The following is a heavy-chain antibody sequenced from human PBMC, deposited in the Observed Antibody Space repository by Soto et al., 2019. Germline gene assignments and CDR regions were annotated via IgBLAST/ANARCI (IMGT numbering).Heavy chain of an antibody. CDR2: IIPIFGTA. J-gene: IGHJ4*02. Sequence: QAQLVQSGAEVKKPGSSVKVSCKASGGTFSSYAISWLRQAPGKGLEWTGGIIPIFGTANYAQKFQGRVTLTAVESTSAAYMELSSLRSDDTAVYYCARDKTRRDGYTWDYFDYWGQGTLVTVSS. D-gene: IGHD6-25*01. CDR1: GGTFSSYA. CDR3: ARDKTRRDGYTWDYFDY. V-gene: IGHV1-69*01.